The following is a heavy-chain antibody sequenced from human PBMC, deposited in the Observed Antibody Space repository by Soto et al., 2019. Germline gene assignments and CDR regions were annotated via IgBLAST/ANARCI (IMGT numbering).Heavy chain of an antibody. J-gene: IGHJ5*02. Sequence: SETLSLTCAVCGGSFSGYYWSWIRQPPGKGLEWIGEINHSGSTNYNPSLKSRVTISVDTSKNQFSLKLSSVTAADTAVYYCARGALITMVRGVIGWFDPWGQGTLVTVSS. V-gene: IGHV4-34*01. CDR3: ARGALITMVRGVIGWFDP. CDR2: INHSGST. CDR1: GGSFSGYY. D-gene: IGHD3-10*01.